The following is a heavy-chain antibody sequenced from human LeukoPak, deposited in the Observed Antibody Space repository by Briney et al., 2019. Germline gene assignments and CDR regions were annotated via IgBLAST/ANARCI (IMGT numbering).Heavy chain of an antibody. Sequence: GGSLRLSCAASGFTFSSYGMHWVRQAPGKGLEWVAVISYDGSNKYYADSVKGRFAISRDNSKNTLYLQMNSLRAEDTAVYYCALSSSWYGGFFDYWGQGTLVTVSS. CDR1: GFTFSSYG. V-gene: IGHV3-30*03. D-gene: IGHD6-13*01. CDR2: ISYDGSNK. CDR3: ALSSSWYGGFFDY. J-gene: IGHJ4*02.